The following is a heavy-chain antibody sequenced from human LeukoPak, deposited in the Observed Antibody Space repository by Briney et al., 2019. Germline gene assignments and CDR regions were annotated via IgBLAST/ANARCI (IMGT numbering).Heavy chain of an antibody. J-gene: IGHJ4*02. CDR3: ARGESGYDYWGGY. V-gene: IGHV1-46*01. CDR1: GGTFSSYA. CDR2: INPSGGST. D-gene: IGHD5-12*01. Sequence: ASVKVSCKASGGTFSSYAISWVRQAPGQGLEWMGIINPSGGSTSYAQKFQGRVTMTRDMSTSTVYMELSSLRSEDTAVYYCARGESGYDYWGGYWGQGTLVTVSS.